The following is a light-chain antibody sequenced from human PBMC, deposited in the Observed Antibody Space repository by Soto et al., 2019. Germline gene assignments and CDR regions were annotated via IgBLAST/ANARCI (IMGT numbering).Light chain of an antibody. Sequence: QSALTQPASVSGSPGQSITISCTGTSSDVGGYNYVSWYQQHPGKAPKLMIYDVSNRPSGVSNRFSGSKSGNTASLTISGLQAEDEADYYCSSYTIRSTFYVFGTGTKLTVL. CDR3: SSYTIRSTFYV. V-gene: IGLV2-14*01. CDR2: DVS. J-gene: IGLJ1*01. CDR1: SSDVGGYNY.